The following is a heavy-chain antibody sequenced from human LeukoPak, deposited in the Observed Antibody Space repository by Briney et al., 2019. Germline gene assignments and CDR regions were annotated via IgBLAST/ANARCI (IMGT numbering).Heavy chain of an antibody. D-gene: IGHD5-12*01. CDR1: GFTFDDYA. V-gene: IGHV3-9*01. CDR2: ISWNSGSI. J-gene: IGHJ2*01. CDR3: AKDWMATTMGYFDL. Sequence: GRSLGLSCAASGFTFDDYAMHWVRQAPGKGLEWVSGISWNSGSIGYADSVKGRFTISRDNAKNSLYLQMNSLRAEDTALYYCAKDWMATTMGYFDLWGRGTLVTVSS.